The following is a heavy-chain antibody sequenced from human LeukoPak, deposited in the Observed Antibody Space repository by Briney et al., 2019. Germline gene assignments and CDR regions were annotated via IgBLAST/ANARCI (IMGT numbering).Heavy chain of an antibody. J-gene: IGHJ6*02. D-gene: IGHD6-13*01. V-gene: IGHV3-23*01. Sequence: PGGSLRLSCAASGFTFSSYAMSWVRQAPGKGLEWVSAISGSGGSTYYADSVKGRFTISRDNSKNTLYLQMNSLRAEDTAVYYCAKLMVPHWDYYYRMDVWGQGTTVTVSS. CDR3: AKLMVPHWDYYYRMDV. CDR2: ISGSGGST. CDR1: GFTFSSYA.